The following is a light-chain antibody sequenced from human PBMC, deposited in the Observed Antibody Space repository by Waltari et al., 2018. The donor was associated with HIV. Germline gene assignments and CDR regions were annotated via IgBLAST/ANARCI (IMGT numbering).Light chain of an antibody. CDR1: QDISRF. V-gene: IGKV1-33*01. CDR2: DAS. J-gene: IGKJ2*01. CDR3: QHYDHLPYS. Sequence: DIQMTQSPSSLSASVGDSVTITCQASQDISRFLNWYQQKPGKAAKLLIYDASSLEAGVPPRFSGSGSGTDFTFTISSLQPEDIATYVCQHYDHLPYSFGQGTKLQI.